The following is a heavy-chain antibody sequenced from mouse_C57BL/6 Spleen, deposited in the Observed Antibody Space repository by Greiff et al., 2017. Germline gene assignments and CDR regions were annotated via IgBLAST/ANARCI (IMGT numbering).Heavy chain of an antibody. D-gene: IGHD1-1*01. V-gene: IGHV1-64*01. Sequence: QVQLQQPGAELVKPGASVKLSCKASGYTFPSYWMHGVKQRPGQGLEWIGMIHPNSGSTNYNEKFKSKATLTVDKSSSTAYMQLSSLTSEDSAVYYCARRGGSSLFAYWGQGTLVTVSA. CDR2: IHPNSGST. J-gene: IGHJ3*01. CDR1: GYTFPSYW. CDR3: ARRGGSSLFAY.